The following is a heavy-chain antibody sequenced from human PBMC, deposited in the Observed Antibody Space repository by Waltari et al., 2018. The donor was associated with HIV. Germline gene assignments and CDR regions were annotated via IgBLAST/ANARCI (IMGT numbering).Heavy chain of an antibody. D-gene: IGHD2-15*01. V-gene: IGHV3-7*01. CDR2: VKKDENEK. J-gene: IGHJ4*02. Sequence: VQLVESGGGLVQPGGSLRLSCKGSGLTLSRYWMSWVRQAPGKGLEWVANVKKDENEKKYLDSVKGRFIISRDDTDNSVHLEMNSLRGEDTATYYCVAEWWYGITGYWGQGSLVTVSP. CDR3: VAEWWYGITGY. CDR1: GLTLSRYW.